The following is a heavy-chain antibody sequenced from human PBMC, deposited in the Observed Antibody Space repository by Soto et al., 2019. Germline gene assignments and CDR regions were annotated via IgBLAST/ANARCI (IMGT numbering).Heavy chain of an antibody. J-gene: IGHJ4*02. CDR1: GGSISSYY. Sequence: PSETLSLTCTVSGGSISSYYWRWIRQPPGKGLEWIGYIYYSGSTNYNPSLKSRVTISVDTSKNQFSLKLSSVTAADTAVYYCARGVDYWGQGTLVTVSS. V-gene: IGHV4-59*01. CDR3: ARGVDY. CDR2: IYYSGST.